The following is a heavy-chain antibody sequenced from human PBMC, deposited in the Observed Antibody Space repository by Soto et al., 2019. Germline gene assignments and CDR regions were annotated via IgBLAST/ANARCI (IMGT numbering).Heavy chain of an antibody. D-gene: IGHD4-17*01. CDR1: GGSISSGGYY. V-gene: IGHV4-31*03. CDR3: ARARGFDYGGNSGFNDY. J-gene: IGHJ4*02. Sequence: QVQLQESGPGLVKPSQTLSLTCTVSGGSISSGGYYWSWIRQHPGKGLEWIGYIYYSGSTYYNPSLKSRVTIAVDTSKNQFSLKRSSVTAADTAVYYCARARGFDYGGNSGFNDYWGQGTLVTVSS. CDR2: IYYSGST.